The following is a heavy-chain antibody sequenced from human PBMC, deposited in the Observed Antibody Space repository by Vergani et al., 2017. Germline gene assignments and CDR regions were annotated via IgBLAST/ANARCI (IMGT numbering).Heavy chain of an antibody. CDR2: IYWDDDK. D-gene: IGHD3-3*01. Sequence: QITLKESGPTLVKPTQTLTLTCTFSGFSLSTSGVGVGWIRQPPGKALEWLALIYWDDDKRYSPSLKSRLTITKDTSKNQVVLTMTNMDPVDTATYYCAHSAPYYDFWSGYSYYDSLTGYLFDYWGQGTLVTVSS. CDR1: GFSLSTSGVG. CDR3: AHSAPYYDFWSGYSYYDSLTGYLFDY. J-gene: IGHJ4*02. V-gene: IGHV2-5*02.